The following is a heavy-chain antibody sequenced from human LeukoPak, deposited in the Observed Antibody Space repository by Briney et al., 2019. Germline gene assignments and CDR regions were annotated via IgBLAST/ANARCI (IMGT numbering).Heavy chain of an antibody. CDR2: ISGSGGST. V-gene: IGHV3-23*01. Sequence: PGGSLRLSCAASGFTFSSYAMSWVRQAPGKGLEWVSGISGSGGSTYYADSVKGRFTISRDNSKNTLDLQMNSLRAEDTAVYYCAKIFLWSSSFFDYWGQGTLVTVSS. D-gene: IGHD6-13*01. CDR1: GFTFSSYA. J-gene: IGHJ4*02. CDR3: AKIFLWSSSFFDY.